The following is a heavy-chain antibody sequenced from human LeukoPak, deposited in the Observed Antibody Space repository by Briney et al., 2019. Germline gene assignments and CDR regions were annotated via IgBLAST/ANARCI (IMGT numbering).Heavy chain of an antibody. D-gene: IGHD6-6*01. Sequence: GGSLRLSCAASGFTFSSYNMNWVRQAPGKGLEWVSSTTSSSSYIYYADSVKGRFTISRDNAKNSLYLQMNSLRAEDTAVYYCARVRSSSSRYYYMDVWGKGTTVTVSS. J-gene: IGHJ6*03. CDR2: TTSSSSYI. CDR3: ARVRSSSSRYYYMDV. CDR1: GFTFSSYN. V-gene: IGHV3-21*01.